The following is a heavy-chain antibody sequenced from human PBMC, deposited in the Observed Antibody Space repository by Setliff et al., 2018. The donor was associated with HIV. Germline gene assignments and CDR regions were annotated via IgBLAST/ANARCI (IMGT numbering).Heavy chain of an antibody. Sequence: GGSLRLSCVASGFTFNSAWMTWVRQAPGKGLEWVGRIKSKTDGETTDYAAPVKGRFSISRDDSKNTLYLQMNSLKTEDTAVYYCTTGPRYSYGRFDYWGQGTLVTVSS. CDR2: IKSKTDGETT. CDR1: GFTFNSAW. D-gene: IGHD5-18*01. CDR3: TTGPRYSYGRFDY. V-gene: IGHV3-15*01. J-gene: IGHJ4*02.